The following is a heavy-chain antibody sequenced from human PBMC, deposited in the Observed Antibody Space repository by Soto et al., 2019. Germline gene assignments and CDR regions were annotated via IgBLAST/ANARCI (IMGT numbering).Heavy chain of an antibody. Sequence: VQLMQSGAEVKQPGSSVKVSCKASGGTFSSHSINWVRQAPGQGLEWMGGIITLFGTANYAQNFQGRVTITADQSTSKAYMELNGLSSDATAVYYCSREVGYGDFSAALLDWGQGTLVTVSS. CDR1: GGTFSSHS. J-gene: IGHJ4*02. V-gene: IGHV1-69*01. CDR3: SREVGYGDFSAALLD. CDR2: IITLFGTA. D-gene: IGHD4-17*01.